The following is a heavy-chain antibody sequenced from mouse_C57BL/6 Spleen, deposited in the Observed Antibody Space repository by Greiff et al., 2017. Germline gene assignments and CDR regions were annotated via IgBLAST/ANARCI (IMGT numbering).Heavy chain of an antibody. V-gene: IGHV1-15*01. J-gene: IGHJ1*03. CDR3: TRESYDYDWYFDV. CDR1: GYTFTDYE. Sequence: QVQLQQSGAELVRPGASVTLSCKASGYTFTDYEMHWVKQTPVHGLEWIGAIDPETGGTAYNQKFKGKAILTADKSSSTAYMELRSLTSEDSAVYYCTRESYDYDWYFDVWGTGTTVTVSS. CDR2: IDPETGGT. D-gene: IGHD2-4*01.